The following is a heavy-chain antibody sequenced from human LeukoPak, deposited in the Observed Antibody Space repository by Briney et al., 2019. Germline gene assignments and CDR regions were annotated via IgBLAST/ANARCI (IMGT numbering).Heavy chain of an antibody. CDR1: GGTFSSYA. Sequence: ASVKVSCKASGGTFSSYAISWVRQAPGQGLEWMGGIIPIFGTANYAQKSQGRVTITADESTSTAYMELSSLRPEDTAVYYCARSSYYDILTGYYGGNFDYWGQGTLVTVSS. CDR2: IIPIFGTA. J-gene: IGHJ4*02. V-gene: IGHV1-69*13. D-gene: IGHD3-9*01. CDR3: ARSSYYDILTGYYGGNFDY.